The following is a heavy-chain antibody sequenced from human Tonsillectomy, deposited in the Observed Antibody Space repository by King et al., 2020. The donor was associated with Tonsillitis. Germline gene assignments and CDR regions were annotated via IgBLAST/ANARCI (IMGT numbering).Heavy chain of an antibody. CDR1: GFTFSGYV. Sequence: VQLVESGGGVVQPGRSLRLSCVASGFTFSGYVMHWVRLAPGKGLEWVAVISSDGRRDYYGDSMKGRFTISRNNSKKTLFLQMNSLRGDDTAIYYCARDPTATYSGSYFDFWGQGTQVTVSS. D-gene: IGHD1-26*01. J-gene: IGHJ4*02. V-gene: IGHV3-33*01. CDR3: ARDPTATYSGSYFDF. CDR2: ISSDGRRD.